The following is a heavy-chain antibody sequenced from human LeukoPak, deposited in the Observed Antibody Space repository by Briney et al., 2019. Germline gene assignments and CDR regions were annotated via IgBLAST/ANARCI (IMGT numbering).Heavy chain of an antibody. CDR3: AKIPLRYFDWREFDP. J-gene: IGHJ5*02. CDR1: GFTFSSYG. D-gene: IGHD3-9*01. Sequence: GGSLRLSCAASGFTFSSYGMHWVRRAPGKGLEWVAFIRYDGSNKYYADSVKGRFTISRDNSKKTLYLQMNSLRAEDTAVYYCAKIPLRYFDWREFDPWGQGTLVTVSS. V-gene: IGHV3-30*02. CDR2: IRYDGSNK.